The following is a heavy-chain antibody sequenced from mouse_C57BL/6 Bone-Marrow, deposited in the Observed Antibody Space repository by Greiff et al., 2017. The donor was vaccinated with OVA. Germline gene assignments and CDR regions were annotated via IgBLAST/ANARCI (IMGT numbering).Heavy chain of an antibody. D-gene: IGHD4-1*01. J-gene: IGHJ2*01. Sequence: VQLQQPGAELVMPGASVKLSCKASGYTFTSYWMHWVKQRPGQGLEWIGELDPSDSYTNYNQKFKGKSTLTVDKSSSTAYMQLSSLTSEDSAVYYCASGTTGVPFDYWGQGTTLTVSS. CDR1: GYTFTSYW. V-gene: IGHV1-69*01. CDR2: LDPSDSYT. CDR3: ASGTTGVPFDY.